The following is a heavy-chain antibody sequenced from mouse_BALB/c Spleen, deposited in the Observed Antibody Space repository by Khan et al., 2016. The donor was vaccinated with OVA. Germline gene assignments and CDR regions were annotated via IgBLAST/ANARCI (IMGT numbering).Heavy chain of an antibody. V-gene: IGHV1S137*01. CDR2: ISIYYDNT. J-gene: IGHJ2*01. CDR1: GYTFTDYA. Sequence: VELVESGPELVRPGESVKISCKGSGYTFTDYAMHWVKQSHAKSLEWIGVISIYYDNTNYNQKFKGKATMTVDKSSSTAYMELARLTSEDSAIYCWARGGQWLRRGGGNSDYWGQGTTLTVSS. D-gene: IGHD2-2*01. CDR3: ARGGQWLRRGGGNSDY.